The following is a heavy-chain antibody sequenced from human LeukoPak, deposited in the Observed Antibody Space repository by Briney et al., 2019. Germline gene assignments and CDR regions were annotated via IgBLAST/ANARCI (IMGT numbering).Heavy chain of an antibody. Sequence: CLWIRQPPGKGLEWVGHISYSGGTKYNPSLQSRVTISIDTSKNQFSLNLSSVTAADTAVYYCARRVIMSATGDPDTWLDPWGQGILVTVSS. J-gene: IGHJ5*02. V-gene: IGHV4-59*08. CDR3: ARRVIMSATGDPDTWLDP. CDR2: ISYSGGT. D-gene: IGHD2-21*02.